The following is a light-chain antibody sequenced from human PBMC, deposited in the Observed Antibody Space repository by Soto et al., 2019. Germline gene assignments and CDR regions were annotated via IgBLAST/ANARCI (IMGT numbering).Light chain of an antibody. CDR2: AAS. CDR3: QQSYSTPWT. V-gene: IGKV1-39*01. Sequence: DIQMPQSPASLYASVGDRVTITCRASQSTSSSLNWYHQKPGQAPKLLIYAASSLQRGVPSRFSGSGSGTDFTLTISTLQPEDFATYYCQQSYSTPWTFGQGTKVEIK. CDR1: QSTSSS. J-gene: IGKJ1*01.